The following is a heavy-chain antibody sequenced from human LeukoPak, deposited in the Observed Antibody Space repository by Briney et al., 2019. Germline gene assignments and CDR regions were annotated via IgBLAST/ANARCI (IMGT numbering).Heavy chain of an antibody. CDR3: ATDYGGNSDLAPFDY. CDR1: GYTFTSYG. D-gene: IGHD4-23*01. V-gene: IGHV1-2*02. J-gene: IGHJ4*02. Sequence: ASVKVSCKASGYTFTSYGISWVRQAPGQGLEWMGWINPNSGGTNYAQKFQGRVTMTRDTSISTAYMELSRLRSDDTAVYYCATDYGGNSDLAPFDYWGQGTLVTVSS. CDR2: INPNSGGT.